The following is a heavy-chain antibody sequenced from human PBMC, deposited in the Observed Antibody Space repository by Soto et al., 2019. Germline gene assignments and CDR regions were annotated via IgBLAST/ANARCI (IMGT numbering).Heavy chain of an antibody. CDR2: IYYSGST. CDR3: ARSLVVAASWPYYYYGMDV. V-gene: IGHV4-59*01. J-gene: IGHJ6*02. CDR1: GGSISSYY. D-gene: IGHD2-15*01. Sequence: PSETLSLTCTVSGGSISSYYWSWIRQPPGKGLEWIGYIYYSGSTNYNPSLKSRVTISVDTSKNQFSLKLSSVTAADTAVYYCARSLVVAASWPYYYYGMDVWGQGTTDTVSS.